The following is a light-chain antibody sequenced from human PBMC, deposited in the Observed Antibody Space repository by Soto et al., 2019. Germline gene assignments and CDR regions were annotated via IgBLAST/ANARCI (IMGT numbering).Light chain of an antibody. CDR3: QQYVSSPRT. Sequence: EIVLTHPPGTQCFSPGESATLSSRASQSVSSISLAWYQQKPGQAPRLLIYDTSSRATGIPDRFSGSGSGTDFTLTISRLEPEDFAVYYCQQYVSSPRTFGGGTKVDI. V-gene: IGKV3-20*01. CDR1: QSVSSIS. J-gene: IGKJ4*01. CDR2: DTS.